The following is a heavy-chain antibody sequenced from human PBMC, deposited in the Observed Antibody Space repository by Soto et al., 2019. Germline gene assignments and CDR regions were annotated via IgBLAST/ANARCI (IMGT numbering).Heavy chain of an antibody. J-gene: IGHJ6*03. D-gene: IGHD3-3*01. CDR1: GYSFTSYW. CDR3: ARLRRITIFGVVTYYYYYMDV. CDR2: IYPGDSDT. Sequence: PGESLKISCKGSGYSFTSYWIGWVRQMPGKGLEWMGIIYPGDSDTRYSPSFQGQVTISADKSISTAYLQWSSLKASDTAMYYCARLRRITIFGVVTYYYYYMDVWGKGTTVTVSS. V-gene: IGHV5-51*01.